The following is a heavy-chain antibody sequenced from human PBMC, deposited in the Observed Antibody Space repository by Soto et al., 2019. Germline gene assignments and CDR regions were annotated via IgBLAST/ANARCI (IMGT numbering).Heavy chain of an antibody. D-gene: IGHD3-3*01. CDR2: INSDGSST. CDR1: GFTFSSYW. V-gene: IGHV3-74*01. Sequence: GGSLRLSCAASGFTFSSYWMHWVRQAPGKGLVWVSRINSDGSSTSYADSVKGRFTISRDNAKNTLYLQMNSLRAEDTAVYYCARLTPPDFWSGYNGNYYFDYWXQGTLVTVSS. CDR3: ARLTPPDFWSGYNGNYYFDY. J-gene: IGHJ4*02.